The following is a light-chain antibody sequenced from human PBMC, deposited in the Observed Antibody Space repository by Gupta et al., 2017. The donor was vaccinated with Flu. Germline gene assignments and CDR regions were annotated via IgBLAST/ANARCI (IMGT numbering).Light chain of an antibody. CDR2: AAS. J-gene: IGKJ1*01. Sequence: DIEMTQSPSSLSASVGDTVTVTCRASQTISSYLNWYQQKPGEAPKLLISAASTLESGVPSRFSGSGSGTQFTLTISGLQAEDFAAYYCQQAYSYVWTFGQGTKVE. CDR3: QQAYSYVWT. V-gene: IGKV1-39*01. CDR1: QTISSY.